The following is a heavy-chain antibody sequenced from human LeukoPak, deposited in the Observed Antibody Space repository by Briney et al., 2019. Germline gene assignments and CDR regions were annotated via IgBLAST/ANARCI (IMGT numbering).Heavy chain of an antibody. V-gene: IGHV3-74*01. J-gene: IGHJ3*02. D-gene: IGHD6-19*01. CDR3: ARRGAASGAFDI. CDR1: GFTFSNAW. Sequence: GGSLRLSCATSGFTFSNAWMSWVRQAPGKGLEWVGRINSDGSSTTYADSVKGRFTISRDNAKNTLYLQMNSLRAEDTAVYYCARRGAASGAFDIWGQGTMVTVSS. CDR2: INSDGSST.